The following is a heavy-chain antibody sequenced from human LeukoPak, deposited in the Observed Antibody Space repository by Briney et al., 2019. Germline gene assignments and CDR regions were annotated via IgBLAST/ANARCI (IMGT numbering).Heavy chain of an antibody. CDR1: GFTFSDYY. Sequence: GGSLRLSCAASGFTFSDYYMSWIRQAPGKGLEWVSYISSSGSTIYYADSVKGRFTISRDNAKNSLYLQMNSLRAEDTAVYYCARHWNYGVFYYYYGMDVWGQGTTVTVSS. D-gene: IGHD1-7*01. CDR3: ARHWNYGVFYYYYGMDV. V-gene: IGHV3-11*04. J-gene: IGHJ6*02. CDR2: ISSSGSTI.